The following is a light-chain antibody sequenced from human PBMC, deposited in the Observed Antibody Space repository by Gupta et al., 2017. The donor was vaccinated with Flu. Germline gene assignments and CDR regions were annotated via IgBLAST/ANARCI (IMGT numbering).Light chain of an antibody. Sequence: EIELTQSPGTLSLSPGERATLSCRASQTINNNYLVWYRQKPGQAPRLLIYGASSRDTGIPDRFSGSGYGTDFTLTISRREPEDFAVYYCQQYGTSSLSNFGQGTKLEIK. CDR3: QQYGTSSLSN. J-gene: IGKJ2*01. CDR1: QTINNNY. CDR2: GAS. V-gene: IGKV3-20*01.